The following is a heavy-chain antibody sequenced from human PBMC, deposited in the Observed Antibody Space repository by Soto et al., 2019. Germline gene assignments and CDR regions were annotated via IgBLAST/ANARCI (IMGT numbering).Heavy chain of an antibody. CDR1: GFSFSSYA. D-gene: IGHD3-3*01. Sequence: QVQLVESGGGVVQPGRSLRLSCAASGFSFSSYAMHWVRQAPGKGLEWVALISHDGNIKRYADFVEGRFTVFRDNSNNNLLLQMERLKTDDTAVYYCAKELAYGDFWRGLEYWGQGTLVTVAS. J-gene: IGHJ4*02. CDR2: ISHDGNIK. V-gene: IGHV3-30*18. CDR3: AKELAYGDFWRGLEY.